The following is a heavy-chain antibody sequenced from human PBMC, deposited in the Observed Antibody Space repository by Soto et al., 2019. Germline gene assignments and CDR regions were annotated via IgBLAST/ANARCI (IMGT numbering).Heavy chain of an antibody. D-gene: IGHD6-6*01. J-gene: IGHJ5*02. CDR2: IIPIFGTA. CDR3: ARKYSSSSGDWFDP. Sequence: VQLVQSGAEVKKPGSSVKVSCKASGGTFSSYAISWVRQAPGQGLEWMGGIIPIFGTANYAQKFQGRVTITADKSTSKAYMELSSLGTEDTAVYYCARKYSSSSGDWFDPWGQGTLVTVSS. V-gene: IGHV1-69*06. CDR1: GGTFSSYA.